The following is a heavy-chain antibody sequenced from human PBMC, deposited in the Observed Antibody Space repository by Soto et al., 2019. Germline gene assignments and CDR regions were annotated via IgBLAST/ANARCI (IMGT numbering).Heavy chain of an antibody. Sequence: QITLKESGPSPVKPTQTLTVTCTFSGFSLSNSGVGVAWIRQPPGKALEWLALIYGDNDKRYSPSLKTRLTXTXAXPXNQVVLTMTNMDPVDTATYYCAHCTLHDYGDYDPGTSHVFDSWGQGTPVTVSS. V-gene: IGHV2-5*02. D-gene: IGHD4-17*01. CDR1: GFSLSNSGVG. CDR2: IYGDNDK. J-gene: IGHJ4*02. CDR3: AHCTLHDYGDYDPGTSHVFDS.